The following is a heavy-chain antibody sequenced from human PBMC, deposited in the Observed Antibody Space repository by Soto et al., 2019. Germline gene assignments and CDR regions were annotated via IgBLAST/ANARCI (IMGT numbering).Heavy chain of an antibody. CDR2: IIPILGIA. CDR3: ARHGYGEGYDY. Sequence: QVQLVQSGAEVKKPGSSVKVSCKASGGTFSSYTISWVRQAPGQGLEWMGRIIPILGIANYAQKFQGRVTITADKAPSTAYMELSSLRSEDTAVYYCARHGYGEGYDYWGQGTLVTVSS. J-gene: IGHJ4*02. V-gene: IGHV1-69*02. CDR1: GGTFSSYT. D-gene: IGHD5-18*01.